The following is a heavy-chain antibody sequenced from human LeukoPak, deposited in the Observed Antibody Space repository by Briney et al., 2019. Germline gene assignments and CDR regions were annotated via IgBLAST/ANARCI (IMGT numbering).Heavy chain of an antibody. J-gene: IGHJ3*02. CDR1: GYTLTELS. CDR2: FDPEDGET. CDR3: ATDGSGPLDDAFDI. D-gene: IGHD3-10*01. V-gene: IGHV1-24*01. Sequence: ASVKVSCKVSGYTLTELSMHWVRQAPGKGLEWMGGFDPEDGETIYAQKFQGRVTMTEDTSTDTAYMELSSLRSEDTAVYYCATDGSGPLDDAFDIWGQGTMVTVSS.